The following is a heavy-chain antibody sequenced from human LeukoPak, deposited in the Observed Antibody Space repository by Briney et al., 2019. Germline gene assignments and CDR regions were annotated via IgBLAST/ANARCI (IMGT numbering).Heavy chain of an antibody. D-gene: IGHD3-22*01. V-gene: IGHV1-18*01. CDR3: ARDKNHYDTRGDF. J-gene: IGHJ4*02. Sequence: ASVKVSCKASGGTFSSYAISWVRQAPGQGLEWMGWISPYNGNTNYPQKVQGRITVTMDTSTSTAYMELRSLRSDDTAVYYCARDKNHYDTRGDFWGQGTLVTVSS. CDR2: ISPYNGNT. CDR1: GGTFSSYA.